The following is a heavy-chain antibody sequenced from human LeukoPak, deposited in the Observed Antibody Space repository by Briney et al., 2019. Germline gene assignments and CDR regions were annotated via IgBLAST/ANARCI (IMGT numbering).Heavy chain of an antibody. V-gene: IGHV4-61*01. CDR3: ARDGPSYYGSGSYLGWFDP. Sequence: SETLSLTCTVSGGSISSSSYYWGWIRQPPGKGLEWIGYIYYSGSTNYNPSLKSRVTISVDTSKNQFSLKLSSVTAADTAVYYCARDGPSYYGSGSYLGWFDPWGQGTLVTVSS. CDR1: GGSISSSSYY. D-gene: IGHD3-10*01. J-gene: IGHJ5*02. CDR2: IYYSGST.